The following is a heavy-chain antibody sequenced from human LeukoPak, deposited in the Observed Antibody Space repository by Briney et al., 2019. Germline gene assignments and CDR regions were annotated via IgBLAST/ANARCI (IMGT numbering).Heavy chain of an antibody. J-gene: IGHJ3*02. V-gene: IGHV3-66*02. CDR3: ARDSRYSSSPDAFDI. CDR1: GFTFSRDW. D-gene: IGHD6-6*01. Sequence: PGGSLRLSCAASGFTFSRDWMHWVRQAPGKGLEWVSVIYSGGSTYYADSVKGRFTISRDNSKNTLYLQMNSLRAEDTAVYYCARDSRYSSSPDAFDIWGQGTMVTVSS. CDR2: IYSGGST.